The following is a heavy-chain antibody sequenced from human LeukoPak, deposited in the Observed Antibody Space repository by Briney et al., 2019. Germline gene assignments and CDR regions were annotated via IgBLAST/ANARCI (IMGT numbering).Heavy chain of an antibody. V-gene: IGHV5-51*01. D-gene: IGHD2-2*01. CDR1: GYSFTSYW. CDR3: ARRTAAAYWYIDL. CDR2: IYPGDSDT. Sequence: GESLKISCKGPGYSFTSYWIGWVRQMPGKGLEWMGIIYPGDSDTRYSPSFQGQVTISADKSISTAYLQWSSLKASDTAMYYCARRTAAAYWYIDLWGRGTLVTVSS. J-gene: IGHJ2*01.